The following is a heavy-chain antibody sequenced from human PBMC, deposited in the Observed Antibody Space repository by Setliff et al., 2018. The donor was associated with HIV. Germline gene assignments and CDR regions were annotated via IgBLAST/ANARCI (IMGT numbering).Heavy chain of an antibody. CDR1: GYSFPNDW. CDR2: IFPRDSET. Sequence: PGESLKISCKDSGYSFPNDWIGWVRQKPGKGLEWVAIIFPRDSETRYSPSFEGQVTISVDRSLYTVYLQWSRLRASDSAIYYCTRHPLRPGIAGYFYFVDVWGTGTTVTVSS. D-gene: IGHD3-9*01. CDR3: TRHPLRPGIAGYFYFVDV. J-gene: IGHJ6*03. V-gene: IGHV5-51*01.